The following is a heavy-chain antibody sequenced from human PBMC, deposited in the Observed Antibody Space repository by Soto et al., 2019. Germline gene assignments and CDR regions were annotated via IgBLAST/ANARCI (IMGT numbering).Heavy chain of an antibody. J-gene: IGHJ4*02. CDR2: IYYSGST. CDR1: GGSISSYY. Sequence: ASETLSLTCTVSGGSISSYYWSWIRQPPGKGLEWIGNIYYSGSTYYNPSLKSRVTISVDTSKNQFSLKLSSVTAADTAVYYCARALGSSWSPVGYYFDYWGQGTLVTVSS. V-gene: IGHV4-59*06. CDR3: ARALGSSWSPVGYYFDY. D-gene: IGHD6-13*01.